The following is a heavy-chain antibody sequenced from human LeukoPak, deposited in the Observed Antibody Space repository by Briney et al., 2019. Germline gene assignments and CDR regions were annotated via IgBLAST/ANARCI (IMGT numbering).Heavy chain of an antibody. CDR2: MNPNSGDT. Sequence: ASVKVSCKASGYTFTSYDINWVRQATGQGLEWMGWMNPNSGDTGYAQKFQGRITITRNTSTSTAYMELRSLRSDDTAVYYCARGLQETLGWLKAFSAFDIWGQGTMVTVSS. J-gene: IGHJ3*02. CDR1: GYTFTSYD. D-gene: IGHD6-19*01. CDR3: ARGLQETLGWLKAFSAFDI. V-gene: IGHV1-8*03.